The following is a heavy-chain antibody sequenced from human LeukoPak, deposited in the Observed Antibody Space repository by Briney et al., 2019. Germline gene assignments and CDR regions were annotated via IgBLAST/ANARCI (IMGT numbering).Heavy chain of an antibody. Sequence: PGGSLRLSCAASGVTFSSYWMTWVRQAPGKGLEWVANIKQDGSEIFYVDSVKGRFTISRDNPKNSLYLQMNSLRAEDTALYDCARRHHYGFLDSWGQGTLVTVSS. V-gene: IGHV3-7*02. CDR3: ARRHHYGFLDS. D-gene: IGHD4-17*01. J-gene: IGHJ4*02. CDR2: IKQDGSEI. CDR1: GVTFSSYW.